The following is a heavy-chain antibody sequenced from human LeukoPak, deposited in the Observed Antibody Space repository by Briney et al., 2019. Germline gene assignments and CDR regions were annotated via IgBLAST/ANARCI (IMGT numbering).Heavy chain of an antibody. D-gene: IGHD6-19*01. V-gene: IGHV4-59*01. CDR1: GGSISGYY. Sequence: SETLSLTCIVSGGSISGYYWTWIRQPPGKGLEWIGYIYYSGSTNYSPSLKSRVTISVDTSKNQFSLKLSSVTAADAAVYFCARGNSGWYHWGQGTLVTVST. J-gene: IGHJ5*02. CDR3: ARGNSGWYH. CDR2: IYYSGST.